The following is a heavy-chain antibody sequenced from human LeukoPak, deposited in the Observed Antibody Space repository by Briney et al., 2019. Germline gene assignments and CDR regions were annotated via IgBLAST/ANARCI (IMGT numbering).Heavy chain of an antibody. CDR1: GGSISNYY. D-gene: IGHD6-13*01. CDR2: INHSGST. J-gene: IGHJ4*02. V-gene: IGHV4-34*01. Sequence: PSETLSLTCAVSGGSISNYYWSWIRQPPGKGLEWIGEINHSGSTNYNPSLKSRVTISVDTSKNQFSLKLSSVTAADTAVYYCASLLAAAPVDYWGQGTLVTVSS. CDR3: ASLLAAAPVDY.